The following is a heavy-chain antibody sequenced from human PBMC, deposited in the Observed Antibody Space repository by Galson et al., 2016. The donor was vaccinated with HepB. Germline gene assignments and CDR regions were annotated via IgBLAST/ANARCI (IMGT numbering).Heavy chain of an antibody. D-gene: IGHD1-26*01. CDR2: ISPDGSLK. V-gene: IGHV3-30*18. CDR3: AKESGTYDALDF. CDR1: GFTFNSYG. J-gene: IGHJ3*01. Sequence: SLRLSCAASGFTFNSYGMHWVRQAPGKGLEWVAVISPDGSLKYSADSVKGRFTLSRDNSKNTLYLQMNSLTPEDTAVYYCAKESGTYDALDFWGQGTLVTV.